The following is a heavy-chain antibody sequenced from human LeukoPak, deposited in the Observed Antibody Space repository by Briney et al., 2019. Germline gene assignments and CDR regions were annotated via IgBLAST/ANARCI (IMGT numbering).Heavy chain of an antibody. D-gene: IGHD2-21*02. CDR3: ARVSYCGGDCYHPHYYYYYMDV. Sequence: SETLSLTCTVSGGSISSYYWSWIRQPPGKGLEWIGYIYYSGSTNYNPSLKSRVTTSVDTSKNQFSLKLSSVTAADTAVYYCARVSYCGGDCYHPHYYYYYMDVWGKGTTVTVSS. CDR1: GGSISSYY. J-gene: IGHJ6*03. CDR2: IYYSGST. V-gene: IGHV4-59*01.